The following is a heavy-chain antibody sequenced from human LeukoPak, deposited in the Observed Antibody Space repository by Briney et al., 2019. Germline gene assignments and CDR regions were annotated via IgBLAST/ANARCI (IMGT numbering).Heavy chain of an antibody. Sequence: SGGSLRLSCAASGFTFSKYIMHWVRQAPGKGLDWVAVILENGNRQYYADSVKGRFTISRDNSKNTLSLQMNSLRGEDTAMYYCARRAGAYSHPYDYWGQGTLVTVSS. CDR2: ILENGNRQ. CDR3: ARRAGAYSHPYDY. D-gene: IGHD4/OR15-4a*01. V-gene: IGHV3-30*04. J-gene: IGHJ4*02. CDR1: GFTFSKYI.